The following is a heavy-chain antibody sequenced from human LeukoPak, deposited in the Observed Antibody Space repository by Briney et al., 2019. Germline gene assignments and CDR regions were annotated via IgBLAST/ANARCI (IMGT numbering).Heavy chain of an antibody. D-gene: IGHD3-9*01. CDR2: ISSSSSYI. CDR1: GFIFSNYG. Sequence: PGGSLRLSCAASGFIFSNYGMNWVRQAPGKGLEWVSSISSSSSYIYYADSVKGRFTISRDNAKNSLYLQMNSLRAEDTAVCYCARGSYDILTGYDYWGQGTLVTVSS. J-gene: IGHJ4*02. V-gene: IGHV3-21*01. CDR3: ARGSYDILTGYDY.